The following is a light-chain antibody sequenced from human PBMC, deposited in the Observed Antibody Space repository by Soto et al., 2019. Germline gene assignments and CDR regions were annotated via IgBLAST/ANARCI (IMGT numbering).Light chain of an antibody. CDR3: SSYTNINTRACV. CDR2: EVT. V-gene: IGLV2-14*01. Sequence: QSVLTQPASVSGSPGQSITISCTGTSGDIVSYNRVSWYQQHPGKAPKLIIYEVTDRPSGVSNRFSGSKSGNTASLTISGLPDEDEAEYYCSSYTNINTRACVFGTGTKLTVL. CDR1: SGDIVSYNR. J-gene: IGLJ1*01.